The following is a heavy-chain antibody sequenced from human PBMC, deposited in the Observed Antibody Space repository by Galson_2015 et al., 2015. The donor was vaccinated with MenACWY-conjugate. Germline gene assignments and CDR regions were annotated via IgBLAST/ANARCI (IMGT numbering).Heavy chain of an antibody. CDR1: GYYCTSYW. Sequence: QSGAEVKQPGESLKISCKGSGYYCTSYWVVWVRQIPGKGLEWMGLICPGDSNTRYRPSFQGQVTISAYKSISTAYLQWSSLKASDTAMYYCARHPPGGRGMDVWGQGTTVTVSS. CDR3: ARHPPGGRGMDV. D-gene: IGHD2-15*01. V-gene: IGHV5-51*01. J-gene: IGHJ6*02. CDR2: ICPGDSNT.